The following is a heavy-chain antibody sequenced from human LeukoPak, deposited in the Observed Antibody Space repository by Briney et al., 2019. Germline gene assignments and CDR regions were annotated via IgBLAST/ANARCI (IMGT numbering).Heavy chain of an antibody. Sequence: SETLSLTCIVSGASISSGNYYWTWIRQPPGKGLEWIGYIYYSGSTNYNPSLKSRVTISVDTSKNQFSLKLSSVTAADTAVYYCARDGYSYGAPLRYWGQGTLVTVSS. CDR3: ARDGYSYGAPLRY. V-gene: IGHV4-61*01. D-gene: IGHD5-18*01. CDR2: IYYSGST. CDR1: GASISSGNYY. J-gene: IGHJ4*02.